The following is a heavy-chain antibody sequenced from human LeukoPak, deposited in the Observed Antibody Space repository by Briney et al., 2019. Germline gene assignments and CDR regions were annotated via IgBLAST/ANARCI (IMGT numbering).Heavy chain of an antibody. V-gene: IGHV1-2*02. Sequence: ASVKVSCKASGYTFTNSYIQWVRQAPGQGLEWMGWIDPNSGGTKYAQRFQGGVTMTRDTSISTAYMELSRLRSDDTAVFYCARSIMPASTWAYWGQGTLVIVSS. D-gene: IGHD2-2*01. CDR3: ARSIMPASTWAY. J-gene: IGHJ4*02. CDR1: GYTFTNSY. CDR2: IDPNSGGT.